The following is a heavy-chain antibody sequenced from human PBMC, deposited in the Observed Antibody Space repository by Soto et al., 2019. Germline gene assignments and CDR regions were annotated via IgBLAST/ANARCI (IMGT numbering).Heavy chain of an antibody. CDR2: ISAYNGNT. D-gene: IGHD5-12*01. Sequence: ASVKVSCKASGYTFTSYGISWVRQAPGQGLEWMGWISAYNGNTNYAQKLQGRVTMTTDTSTSTAYMELRSLRSDDTAVYCCARVFRGYSGYDPYYYYYMDVWGKGTTVTVSS. J-gene: IGHJ6*03. V-gene: IGHV1-18*01. CDR3: ARVFRGYSGYDPYYYYYMDV. CDR1: GYTFTSYG.